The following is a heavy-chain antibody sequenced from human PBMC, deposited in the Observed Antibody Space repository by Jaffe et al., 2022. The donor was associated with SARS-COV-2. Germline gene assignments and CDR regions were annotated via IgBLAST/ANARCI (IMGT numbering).Heavy chain of an antibody. Sequence: QVQLVESGGGVVQPGRSLRLSCAASGFTFSSYAMHWVRQAPGKGLEWVAVISYDGSNKYYADSVKGRFTISRDNSKNTLYLQMNSLRAEDTAVYYCARAFFVATIWGDYFDYWGQGTLVTVSS. D-gene: IGHD5-12*01. V-gene: IGHV3-30-3*01. CDR1: GFTFSSYA. CDR3: ARAFFVATIWGDYFDY. CDR2: ISYDGSNK. J-gene: IGHJ4*02.